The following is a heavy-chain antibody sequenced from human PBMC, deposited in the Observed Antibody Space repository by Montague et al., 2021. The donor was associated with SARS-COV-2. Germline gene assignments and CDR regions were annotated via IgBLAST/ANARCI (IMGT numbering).Heavy chain of an antibody. D-gene: IGHD2-15*01. Sequence: SETLSLTCTVSGVSVTDYYWSWIRQPPGKGLEWVGGVLYNKGTNFNPSLKSRVAISVDTSKNQFSLRLTSVTAADTAVYYCARHYSATLPAVYWGQGTLVTVSS. V-gene: IGHV4-59*08. CDR2: VLYNKGT. J-gene: IGHJ4*02. CDR1: GVSVTDYY. CDR3: ARHYSATLPAVY.